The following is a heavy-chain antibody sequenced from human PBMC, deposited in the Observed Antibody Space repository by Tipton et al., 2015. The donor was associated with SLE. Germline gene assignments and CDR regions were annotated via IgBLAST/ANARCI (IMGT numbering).Heavy chain of an antibody. CDR2: ISRRGETT. D-gene: IGHD1-7*01. CDR1: GSSLNDYS. V-gene: IGHV3-11*04. Sequence: SLRLSCAASGSSLNDYSMNWFRQAPGRGLEWIAYISRRGETTYYADSVRGRFTISRDSGQISLYLQLNSLRAEDTAIYYCASASWNYGFFDYWGQGTLVTVSS. CDR3: ASASWNYGFFDY. J-gene: IGHJ4*02.